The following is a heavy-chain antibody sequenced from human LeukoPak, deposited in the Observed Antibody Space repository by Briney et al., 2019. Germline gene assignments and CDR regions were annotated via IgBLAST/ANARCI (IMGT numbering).Heavy chain of an antibody. CDR1: GFTFSNYD. J-gene: IGHJ3*01. V-gene: IGHV3-13*01. CDR2: IGTLADT. Sequence: PGGSLRLFCAASGFTFSNYDMHWVRQTRGGGLEWVSGIGTLADTFYPDSAKGRFTISRDNAKNSLYLQMNSLRADDTAVYYCVRDQTIDSRAGPSDPFDVWGQGTMVTVSS. D-gene: IGHD3-3*01. CDR3: VRDQTIDSRAGPSDPFDV.